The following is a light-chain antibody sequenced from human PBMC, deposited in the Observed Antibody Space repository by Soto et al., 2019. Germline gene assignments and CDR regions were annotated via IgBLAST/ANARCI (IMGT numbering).Light chain of an antibody. CDR2: EVS. V-gene: IGLV2-14*01. CDR1: NSDVGGYNY. J-gene: IGLJ3*02. Sequence: QSALTQPASVSGSPGQSITISCTGTNSDVGGYNYVSWYQQHPGKAPKLMIYEVSNRPSGVSNRFSGSKSGNTASLTVSGLQAEDEADYYCSSYTSSYSGVFGGGTKLTVL. CDR3: SSYTSSYSGV.